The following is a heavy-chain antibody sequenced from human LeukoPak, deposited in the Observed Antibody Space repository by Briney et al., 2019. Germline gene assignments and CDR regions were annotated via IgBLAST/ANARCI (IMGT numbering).Heavy chain of an antibody. CDR2: IYPSGTT. Sequence: PSETLSLTCTVSGDSINNYYWSWLRQPAGKGPEWIGRIYPSGTTNYNPSLKSRVTVSVDTSKNQFSLKLSSVTAADTAFYYCARGICSGGSCYSPGSFDIWGQGTMVTVPS. D-gene: IGHD2-15*01. J-gene: IGHJ3*02. CDR3: ARGICSGGSCYSPGSFDI. V-gene: IGHV4-4*07. CDR1: GDSINNYY.